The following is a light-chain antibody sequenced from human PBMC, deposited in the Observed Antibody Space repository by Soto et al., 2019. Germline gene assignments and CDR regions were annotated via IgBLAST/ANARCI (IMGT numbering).Light chain of an antibody. CDR1: SSDVGGYNY. CDR2: DVS. CDR3: NSYTTSNTRQTV. Sequence: QSVLTQPASVSRSPGQSITISCTGTSSDVGGYNYVSWYQQHPGKAPKFMIYDVSNRPSGVSTRFSGSKSGNTASLTISGLQAEDESDYYCNSYTTSNTRQTVFGTGTKVSDL. V-gene: IGLV2-14*01. J-gene: IGLJ1*01.